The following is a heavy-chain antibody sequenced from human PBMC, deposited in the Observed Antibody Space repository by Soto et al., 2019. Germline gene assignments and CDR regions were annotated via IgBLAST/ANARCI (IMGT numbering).Heavy chain of an antibody. Sequence: ASVKVSCKASGDAFTSYAMHWVRHAPGERLWCRVWSNSGNGNTKYSHKFQVSVTITRDTSASTAHMALSSLRSEDTAVYYSAREPCRGGRCSVSYYSYGMAVWGQGPTVTVSS. V-gene: IGHV1-3*01. J-gene: IGHJ6*02. CDR2: SNSGNGNT. D-gene: IGHD2-15*01. CDR3: AREPCRGGRCSVSYYSYGMAV. CDR1: GDAFTSYA.